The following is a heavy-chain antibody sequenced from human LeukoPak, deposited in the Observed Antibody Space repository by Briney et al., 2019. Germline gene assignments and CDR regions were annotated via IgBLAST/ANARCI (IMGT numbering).Heavy chain of an antibody. CDR1: GYTFTSYD. Sequence: ASVEVSCKASGYTFTSYDINWVRQATGQGLEWMGWMNPNSGNTGYAQKFQGRVTMTRNTSISTAYMELSSLRSEDTAVYYCAREGAVRGVKTRGFDYWGQGTLVTVSS. V-gene: IGHV1-8*01. CDR3: AREGAVRGVKTRGFDY. CDR2: MNPNSGNT. J-gene: IGHJ4*02. D-gene: IGHD3-10*01.